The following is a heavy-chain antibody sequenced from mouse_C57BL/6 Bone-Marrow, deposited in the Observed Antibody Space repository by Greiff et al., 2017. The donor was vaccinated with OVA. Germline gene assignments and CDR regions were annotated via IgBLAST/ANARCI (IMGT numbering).Heavy chain of an antibody. J-gene: IGHJ4*01. V-gene: IGHV10-1*01. CDR2: IRSKSNNYAT. Sequence: EVQVVESGGGLVQPKGSLKLSCAASGFSFNTYAMNWVRQAPGKGLEWVARIRSKSNNYATYYADSVKDRFTISRDDSESMLYLQMNNLKTEDTAMYYCVRHGAVVATDAMDYWGQGTSVTVSS. CDR1: GFSFNTYA. D-gene: IGHD1-1*01. CDR3: VRHGAVVATDAMDY.